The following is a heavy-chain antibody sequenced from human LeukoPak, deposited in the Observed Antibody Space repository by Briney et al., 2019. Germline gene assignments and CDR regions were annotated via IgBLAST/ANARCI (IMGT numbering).Heavy chain of an antibody. CDR3: ARVYFDWLPHPYFDY. J-gene: IGHJ4*02. V-gene: IGHV3-7*03. Sequence: GGSLRLSCAASGFTFSSSWVSWVRQAPGKGLEWVANIKQDGSEKYYVESVKGRFTISRDNAKNSLYLQMNSLRAEDTAVYYWARVYFDWLPHPYFDYWGQGTLVTVSS. D-gene: IGHD3-9*01. CDR1: GFTFSSSW. CDR2: IKQDGSEK.